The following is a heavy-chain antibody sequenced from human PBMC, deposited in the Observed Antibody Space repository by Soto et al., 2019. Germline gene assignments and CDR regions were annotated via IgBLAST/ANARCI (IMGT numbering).Heavy chain of an antibody. CDR3: AREVVVCDSSGYYLRWFDP. J-gene: IGHJ5*02. V-gene: IGHV4-30-2*01. CDR2: IYHSGST. CDR1: GGSISSGGYS. D-gene: IGHD3-22*01. Sequence: SETLSLTCAVSGGSISSGGYSWSWIRQPPGKGLEWIGYIYHSGSTYYNPSLKSRVTISVDRSKNQFSLKLSSVTAADTAVYYCAREVVVCDSSGYYLRWFDPWGQGTLVTVSS.